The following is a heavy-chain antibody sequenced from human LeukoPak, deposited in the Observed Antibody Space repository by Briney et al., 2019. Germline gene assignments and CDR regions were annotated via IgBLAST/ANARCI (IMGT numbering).Heavy chain of an antibody. CDR2: IIPIFGTA. V-gene: IGHV1-69*13. CDR1: GGTFSSYA. Sequence: SVKVSCKASGGTFSSYAISWVRQAPGQGLEWMGGIIPIFGTANYAQKFQGRVTITADESTSTAYMELSSLRSEDTAVYYCARTRENEYYYDSSGYPLTFDYWGQGTLVTVSS. CDR3: ARTRENEYYYDSSGYPLTFDY. J-gene: IGHJ4*02. D-gene: IGHD3-22*01.